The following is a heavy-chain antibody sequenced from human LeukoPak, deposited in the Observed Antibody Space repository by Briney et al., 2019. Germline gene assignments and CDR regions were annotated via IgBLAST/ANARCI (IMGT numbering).Heavy chain of an antibody. V-gene: IGHV4-61*01. Sequence: SETLSLTCTVSGGSVSSGSYYWTWIRQPPGKGLEWIGYISYSGSSNYNPSLKSRVTMSVDTSKNQLSLKLSSVTAADAAVYYCARYSLVASGWHFDLWGRGTLVTVSS. CDR2: ISYSGSS. CDR3: ARYSLVASGWHFDL. CDR1: GGSVSSGSYY. J-gene: IGHJ2*01. D-gene: IGHD5-12*01.